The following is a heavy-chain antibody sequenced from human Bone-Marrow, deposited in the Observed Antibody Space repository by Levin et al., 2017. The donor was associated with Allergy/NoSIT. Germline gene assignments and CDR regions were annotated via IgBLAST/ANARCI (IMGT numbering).Heavy chain of an antibody. CDR3: ARHRYNPDGSVQHYYFDY. Sequence: SETLSLTCTVSGGSISSSSYYWGWIRQPPGKGLEWIGSIYYSGSTYYNPSLKSRVTISVDTSKNQFSLKLSSVTAADTAVYYCARHRYNPDGSVQHYYFDYWGQGTLVTVSS. D-gene: IGHD1-14*01. V-gene: IGHV4-39*01. J-gene: IGHJ4*02. CDR2: IYYSGST. CDR1: GGSISSSSYY.